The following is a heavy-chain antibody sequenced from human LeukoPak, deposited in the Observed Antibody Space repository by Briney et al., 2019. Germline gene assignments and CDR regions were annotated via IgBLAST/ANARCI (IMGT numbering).Heavy chain of an antibody. CDR3: ARDPGDPIVGATNYFDY. Sequence: GGSLRLSCAASGFTASSNYMSWVRQAPGKGREWVSVIYSGGSTYYADSVKGRFTISRDNSKNTLYLQMNSLRAEATAVYYCARDPGDPIVGATNYFDYWGQGTLVTVSS. D-gene: IGHD1-26*01. CDR2: IYSGGST. J-gene: IGHJ4*02. CDR1: GFTASSNY. V-gene: IGHV3-66*01.